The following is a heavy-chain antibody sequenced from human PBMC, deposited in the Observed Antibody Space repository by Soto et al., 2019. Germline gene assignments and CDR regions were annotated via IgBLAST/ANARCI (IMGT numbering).Heavy chain of an antibody. Sequence: GASVKVSCKASGYTFTDYYMHWVRQAPGQGLEWMGWINPNSGGTNYAQKFQGWVTMTRDTSISTAYMELSRLRSDDTAVYYCARDPGIAVAGTGRYFDYWGQGTLVTVSS. CDR2: INPNSGGT. V-gene: IGHV1-2*04. CDR1: GYTFTDYY. J-gene: IGHJ4*02. CDR3: ARDPGIAVAGTGRYFDY. D-gene: IGHD6-19*01.